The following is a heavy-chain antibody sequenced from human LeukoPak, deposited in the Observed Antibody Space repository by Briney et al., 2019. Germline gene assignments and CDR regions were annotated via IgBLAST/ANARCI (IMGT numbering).Heavy chain of an antibody. D-gene: IGHD4-17*01. Sequence: SETLSLTCTVSGGSISSYYWSWIRQPPGKGLEWIGYIYYSGSTNYNPSLKSRVTISVDTSKNQFSLKLSSVTAADTAVYYCARVQRDGDYADYWGQGTLVTVSS. CDR1: GGSISSYY. CDR3: ARVQRDGDYADY. CDR2: IYYSGST. J-gene: IGHJ4*02. V-gene: IGHV4-59*08.